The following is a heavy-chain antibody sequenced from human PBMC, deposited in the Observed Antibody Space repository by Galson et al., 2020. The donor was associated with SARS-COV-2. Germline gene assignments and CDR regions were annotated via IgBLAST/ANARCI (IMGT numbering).Heavy chain of an antibody. CDR2: ISGYNGDT. CDR1: GYTFSSYG. V-gene: IGHV1-18*01. Sequence: GESLKISCKASGYTFSSYGVTWLRQAPGQGLEWMGWISGYNGDTDYAQNIQGRVYMTTDAATSTAYMEGRSLRSDDTAVYYCAREVVARGVRLYYVECWGQGTLVTVSS. D-gene: IGHD3-10*01. CDR3: AREVVARGVRLYYVEC. J-gene: IGHJ4*02.